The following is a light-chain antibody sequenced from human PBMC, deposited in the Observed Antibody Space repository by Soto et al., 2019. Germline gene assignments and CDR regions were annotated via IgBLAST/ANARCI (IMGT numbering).Light chain of an antibody. CDR3: QQRSNWPPMYT. CDR2: DAS. CDR1: QSVSSY. Sequence: EIVFTQAPATLSLSPGERATLSCRASQSVSSYLAWYQQKPGQAPRLLIYDASNRATGIPARFSGSGSGTDFTLTISSLEPEDFAVYYCQQRSNWPPMYTFGQGTKVDI. J-gene: IGKJ2*01. V-gene: IGKV3-11*01.